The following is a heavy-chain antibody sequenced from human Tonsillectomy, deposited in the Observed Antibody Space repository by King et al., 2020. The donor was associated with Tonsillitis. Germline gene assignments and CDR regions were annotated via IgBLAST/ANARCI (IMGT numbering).Heavy chain of an antibody. CDR1: GFTFSSYW. CDR3: AGSSWYYFDY. D-gene: IGHD6-13*01. Sequence: VQLVESGGGLVQPGGSLRLSCAASGFTFSSYWMHWVRQASGKGLVWVSRINTDGSGAKYADSVKGRFTISRDNAKKTLYLQMNSLRAEDTAVYYCAGSSWYYFDYWGQGALVTVSS. J-gene: IGHJ4*02. V-gene: IGHV3-74*03. CDR2: INTDGSGA.